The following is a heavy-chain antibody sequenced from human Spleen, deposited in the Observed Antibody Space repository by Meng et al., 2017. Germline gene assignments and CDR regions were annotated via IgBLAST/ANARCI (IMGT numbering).Heavy chain of an antibody. CDR2: INHSGST. Sequence: QVHPQQWGAGWLKPSGTLSLTCFVSGGSFSDYYWSWIRQPPGKGLEWIGEINHSGSTNYNPSLESRATISVDTSQNNLSLKLSSVTAADSAVYYCARGPTTMAHDFDYWGQGTLVTVSS. J-gene: IGHJ4*02. V-gene: IGHV4-34*01. CDR1: GGSFSDYY. D-gene: IGHD4-11*01. CDR3: ARGPTTMAHDFDY.